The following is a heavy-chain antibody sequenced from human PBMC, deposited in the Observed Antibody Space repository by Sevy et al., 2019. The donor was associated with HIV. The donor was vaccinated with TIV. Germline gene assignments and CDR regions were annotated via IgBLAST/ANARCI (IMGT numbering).Heavy chain of an antibody. V-gene: IGHV4-59*08. CDR2: IYYNGNT. CDR1: GGSITSLY. D-gene: IGHD6-13*01. CDR3: ARLSGYSSSWSYFDY. Sequence: SETLSLTCTVSGGSITSLYWGWIRQPPGKGLEWIANIYYNGNTNYNPSLKSRVTISLDTSKNQFSLRLSSVTAADTAIYYCARLSGYSSSWSYFDYWGQGTLVTVSS. J-gene: IGHJ4*02.